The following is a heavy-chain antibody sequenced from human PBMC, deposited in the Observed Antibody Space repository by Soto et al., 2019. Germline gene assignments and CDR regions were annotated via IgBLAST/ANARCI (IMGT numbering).Heavy chain of an antibody. CDR1: GGSISSYY. CDR3: ARHIHTQGFEFYFDY. D-gene: IGHD3-10*01. Sequence: SETLSLTCTVSGGSISSYYWSWIRQPPGKGLEWIGYIYYSGSTNYNPSLKSRVTISVDTSKNQFSLKLSSVTAADTAVYYCARHIHTQGFEFYFDYWGQGTLVTVSS. J-gene: IGHJ4*02. V-gene: IGHV4-59*08. CDR2: IYYSGST.